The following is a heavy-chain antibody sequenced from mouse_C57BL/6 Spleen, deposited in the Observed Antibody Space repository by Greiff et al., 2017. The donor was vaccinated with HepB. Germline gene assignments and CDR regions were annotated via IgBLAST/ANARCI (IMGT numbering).Heavy chain of an antibody. CDR1: GYTFTSYW. D-gene: IGHD1-1*01. Sequence: QVQLQQSGAELAKPGASVKLSCKASGYTFTSYWMHWVKQRPGQGLEWIGYINPSSGYTKYNQKFKDKAPLTADKSSSTAYMQLSSLTYEDSAVYYCARDGSGLFDYWGQGTTLTVSS. J-gene: IGHJ2*01. CDR2: INPSSGYT. CDR3: ARDGSGLFDY. V-gene: IGHV1-7*01.